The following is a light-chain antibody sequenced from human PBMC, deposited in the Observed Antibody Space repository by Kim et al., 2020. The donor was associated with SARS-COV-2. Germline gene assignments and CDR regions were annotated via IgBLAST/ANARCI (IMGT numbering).Light chain of an antibody. V-gene: IGKV1-5*03. CDR3: QQHATFWT. CDR2: KAS. Sequence: SASVGDRVTITGRASQSISVWVAWFQQKPGKAPKLLIYKASSLESGVPSRFSGSGSGTEFTLTISSLQPDDFATYYCQQHATFWTFGQGTKVDIK. J-gene: IGKJ1*01. CDR1: QSISVW.